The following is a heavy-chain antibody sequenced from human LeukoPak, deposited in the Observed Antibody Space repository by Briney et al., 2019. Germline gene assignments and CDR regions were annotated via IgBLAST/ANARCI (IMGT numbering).Heavy chain of an antibody. CDR2: ISGSGGST. Sequence: GGSLRLSCAASGVTFSSYAMSWVRQAPGKGLEWVSAISGSGGSTYYADSVKGRFTISRDNSKNTLYLQMNSLRAEDTAVYYCAKDLAFSSGWYDGYWGQGTLVTVSS. CDR1: GVTFSSYA. J-gene: IGHJ4*02. D-gene: IGHD6-19*01. V-gene: IGHV3-23*01. CDR3: AKDLAFSSGWYDGY.